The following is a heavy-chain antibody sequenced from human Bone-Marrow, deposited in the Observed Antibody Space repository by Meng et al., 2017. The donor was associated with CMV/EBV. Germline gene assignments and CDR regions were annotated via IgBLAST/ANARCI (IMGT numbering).Heavy chain of an antibody. J-gene: IGHJ6*02. CDR2: INHSGST. D-gene: IGHD6-6*01. CDR1: GGSFSGYY. V-gene: IGHV4-34*01. Sequence: SETLSLTCAVYGGSFSGYYWSWIRQPPGKGLEWIGEINHSGSTNYNPSLKSRVTISVNTSKNQFSLKLSSVTAADTAVYYCARDSSSRISNYYYGMDVWDQGTTVTVSS. CDR3: ARDSSSRISNYYYGMDV.